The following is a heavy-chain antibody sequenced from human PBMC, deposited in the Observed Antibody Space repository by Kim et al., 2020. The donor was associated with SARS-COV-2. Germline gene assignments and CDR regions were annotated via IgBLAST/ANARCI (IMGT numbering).Heavy chain of an antibody. V-gene: IGHV3-30*04. CDR3: ARDSGMVLWFGELIHYGMDV. CDR2: ISYDGSNK. Sequence: GGSLRLSCAASGFTFSSYAMHWVRQAPGKGLEWVAVISYDGSNKYYADSVKGRFTISRDNSKNTLYLQMNSLRAEDTAVYYCARDSGMVLWFGELIHYGMDVWGQGTTVTVSS. CDR1: GFTFSSYA. J-gene: IGHJ6*02. D-gene: IGHD3-10*01.